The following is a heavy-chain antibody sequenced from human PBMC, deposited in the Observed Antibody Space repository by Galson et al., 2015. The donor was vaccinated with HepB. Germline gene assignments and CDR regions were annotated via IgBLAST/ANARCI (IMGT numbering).Heavy chain of an antibody. D-gene: IGHD2-2*01. Sequence: SLRLSCAASGFTFSSYGMHWVRQAPGKGLEWVAVISYDGSNKYYADSVKGRFTTSRDNSKNTLYLQMNSLRAEDTAVYYCAKGSQYQLPIGLGYGGQGTLVPDSS. CDR3: AKGSQYQLPIGLGY. V-gene: IGHV3-30*18. J-gene: IGHJ4*02. CDR2: ISYDGSNK. CDR1: GFTFSSYG.